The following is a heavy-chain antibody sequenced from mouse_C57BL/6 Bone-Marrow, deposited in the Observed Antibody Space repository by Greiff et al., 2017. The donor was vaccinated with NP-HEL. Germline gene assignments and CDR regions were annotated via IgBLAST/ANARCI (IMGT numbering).Heavy chain of an antibody. CDR1: GFTFSSYG. Sequence: EVQRVESGGDLVKPGGSLKLSCAASGFTFSSYGMSWVRQTPDKRLEWVATISSGGSYTSYPDRVKGRFTLSRDNAKNTLYLQMSSLKSEDTAIYYCARRYYRGFYAMDYGGQGTSVTVTS. J-gene: IGHJ4*01. CDR2: ISSGGSYT. V-gene: IGHV5-6*01. CDR3: ARRYYRGFYAMDY. D-gene: IGHD2-14*01.